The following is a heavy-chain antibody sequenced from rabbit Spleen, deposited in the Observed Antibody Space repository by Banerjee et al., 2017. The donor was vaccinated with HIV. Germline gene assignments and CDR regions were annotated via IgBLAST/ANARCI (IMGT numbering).Heavy chain of an antibody. CDR2: IKTTGSA. D-gene: IGHD7-1*01. V-gene: IGHV1S43*01. Sequence: QEQLEESGGGLVKPGGTLTLTCKASGIDFSNYYYMCWVRQAPGKGLEWIGIIKTTGSAYYAKWVNGRFTISRDNAQNTMDLQMNSLTAADTATYFCARFYAGYGDFGFAAMWGPGTLVTVS. CDR1: GIDFSNYYY. J-gene: IGHJ4*01. CDR3: ARFYAGYGDFGFAAM.